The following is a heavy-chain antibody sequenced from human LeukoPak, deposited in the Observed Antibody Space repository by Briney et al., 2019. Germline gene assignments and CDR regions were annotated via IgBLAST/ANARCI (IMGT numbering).Heavy chain of an antibody. CDR3: AKVRGLGWKEALPGYFDQ. CDR1: GASLSPSY. D-gene: IGHD3-10*01. V-gene: IGHV4-4*07. J-gene: IGHJ4*02. CDR2: HYSNGKT. Sequence: SEALTLTCTVSGASLSPSYWTWVRQPAGKGLEWLGRHYSNGKTYYSPALNSRVTMSLDMPNNHFSLELRSLTAADTAVYYCAKVRGLGWKEALPGYFDQWGQGILVTVSS.